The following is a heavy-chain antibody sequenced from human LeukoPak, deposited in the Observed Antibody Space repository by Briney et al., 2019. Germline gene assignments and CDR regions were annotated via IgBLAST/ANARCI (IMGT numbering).Heavy chain of an antibody. D-gene: IGHD2-21*01. V-gene: IGHV4-30-4*01. CDR3: AIGTYRATLTELDS. Sequence: SETLPLTCTVSDGSINTGDYYWNWLRQPPGKGLEWIGYIYYSGCTYYNPSLKRRLTVSIDTSKNQFSLNLKSVSAADTAVYWCAIGTYRATLTELDSWGQGTLVTVSS. CDR2: IYYSGCT. J-gene: IGHJ4*02. CDR1: DGSINTGDYY.